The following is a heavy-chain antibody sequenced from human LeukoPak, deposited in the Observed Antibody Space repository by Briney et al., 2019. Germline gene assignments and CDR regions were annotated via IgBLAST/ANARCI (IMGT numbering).Heavy chain of an antibody. CDR2: ISYDGSNK. J-gene: IGHJ4*02. Sequence: GRSLRLSRAASGFTFSSYAMHWVRQAPGKRLEWVAVISYDGSNKYYADSVKGRFTISRDNSKNTLYLQMNSLRAEDPAVYYCARAITMVRDGVDYWGQGTLVTVSS. CDR1: GFTFSSYA. D-gene: IGHD3-10*01. V-gene: IGHV3-30*04. CDR3: ARAITMVRDGVDY.